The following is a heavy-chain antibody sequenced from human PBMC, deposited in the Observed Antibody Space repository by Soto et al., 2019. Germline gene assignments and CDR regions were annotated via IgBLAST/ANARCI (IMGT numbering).Heavy chain of an antibody. V-gene: IGHV3-21*01. CDR1: GFTFSSFS. CDR3: ARGPVVVAGEYYFDD. Sequence: EVQLVESGGGLVKPGGSLRLSCTASGFTFSSFSMNWVRQAPGKGLEWVSSSSSSGSYIYYADSVKARFTISRDNAKNSKYLQMNSLSDEDTAVYYCARGPVVVAGEYYFDDWGQGTLVTVSS. J-gene: IGHJ4*02. CDR2: SSSSGSYI. D-gene: IGHD2-15*01.